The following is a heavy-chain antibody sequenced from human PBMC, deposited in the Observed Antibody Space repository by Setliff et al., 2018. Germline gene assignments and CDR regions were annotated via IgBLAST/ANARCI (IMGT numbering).Heavy chain of an antibody. CDR1: GVSISDGHF. CDR2: IDRTEKR. Sequence: SETLSLTCAVSGVSISDGHFWGWIRQPPGKGLEWIGSIDRTEKRYYNSPLRSRVTLSIDMSRNEFSLELRSMTAADTAVYYCARRDEYLQFREFFDFWGQGTLVTVSS. CDR3: ARRDEYLQFREFFDF. D-gene: IGHD3-10*01. V-gene: IGHV4-38-2*01. J-gene: IGHJ4*02.